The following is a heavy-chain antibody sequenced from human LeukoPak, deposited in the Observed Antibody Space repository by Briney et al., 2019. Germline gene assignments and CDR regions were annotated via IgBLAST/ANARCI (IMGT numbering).Heavy chain of an antibody. V-gene: IGHV1-46*01. CDR2: INPGGGGT. Sequence: ASVKVSCKASGYTFTYYYIHWVRQAPGQGLEWMGIINPGGGGTTYAQKFQGRVTLTRDTSASTVFMELTSLRSEDTALYYCARDQALAQGLSSGWSWALPENWFDPWGQGTLVTVSS. J-gene: IGHJ5*02. CDR1: GYTFTYYY. D-gene: IGHD6-19*01. CDR3: ARDQALAQGLSSGWSWALPENWFDP.